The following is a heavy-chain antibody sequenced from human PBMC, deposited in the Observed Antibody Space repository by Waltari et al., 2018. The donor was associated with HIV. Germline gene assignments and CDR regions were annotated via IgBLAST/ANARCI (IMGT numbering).Heavy chain of an antibody. CDR2: IGYDGRNK. Sequence: QVQLVESGGGVVQPGKSLRLSCAASGFSLSKYGMHWVRQAPGKGREWVALIGYDGRNKYYGDSVKGRFTISRDISKNTLYLQMNSLRAEDTAVYYCARDYALDSWGPGTLVTVSS. V-gene: IGHV3-33*01. D-gene: IGHD4-17*01. J-gene: IGHJ4*02. CDR1: GFSLSKYG. CDR3: ARDYALDS.